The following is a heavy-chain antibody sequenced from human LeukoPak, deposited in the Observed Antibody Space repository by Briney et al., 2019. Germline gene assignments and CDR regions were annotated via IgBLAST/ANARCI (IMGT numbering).Heavy chain of an antibody. CDR1: GFTFSSYA. CDR3: ATTVTTGGYFDY. J-gene: IGHJ4*02. V-gene: IGHV3-23*01. CDR2: ISGSGGST. Sequence: GGSLRLSCAGSGFTFSSYAMSWVRQAPGKGLEWVSAISGSGGSTHYADSVKGRFTISRDNSKNTVYLQMNSLRAEDTAVYYCATTVTTGGYFDYWGQGTLVTVSS. D-gene: IGHD4-17*01.